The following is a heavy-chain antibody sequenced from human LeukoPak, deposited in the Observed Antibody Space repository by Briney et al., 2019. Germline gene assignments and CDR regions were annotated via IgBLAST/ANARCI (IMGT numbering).Heavy chain of an antibody. CDR3: AKGSGVASTTPLGY. CDR1: GFTFGSYA. D-gene: IGHD5-12*01. J-gene: IGHJ4*02. V-gene: IGHV3-23*01. CDR2: TSGSGGIT. Sequence: AGGSLRLSCAASGFTFGSYAISWVRQAPGKGLDWVSSTSGSGGITDYADSARGRFTISRDISKNTLYLQMNSLRADDTALYYCAKGSGVASTTPLGYWGQGTLVTVSS.